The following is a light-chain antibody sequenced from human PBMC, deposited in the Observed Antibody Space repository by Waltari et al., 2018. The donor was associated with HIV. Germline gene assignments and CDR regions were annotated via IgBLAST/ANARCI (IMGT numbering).Light chain of an antibody. J-gene: IGKJ3*01. CDR3: RQTYGSPLT. CDR1: QTINRD. Sequence: DIQMTQSPSSLPAPGADSLTIPCLASQTINRDLNWYQQKPGQGPTLLISAASTLESGVPSRFSGSVSGAEFTLSISSVQPEDFATYYCRQTYGSPLTFGPGTTLEVK. V-gene: IGKV1-39*01. CDR2: AAS.